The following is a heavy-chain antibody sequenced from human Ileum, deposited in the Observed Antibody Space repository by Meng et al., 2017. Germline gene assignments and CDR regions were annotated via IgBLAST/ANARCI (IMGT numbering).Heavy chain of an antibody. CDR2: AST. V-gene: IGHV4-61*08. Sequence: QGQLQEAGPALVRPSETLSLICTVSGGSVSSAGYQWGWIRQPPGKGLEWIGYASTNYNPSLKSRVTISLDTSKNQFSLKLSSVTAADTAVYYCARDHWGSLDYWGQGILVTVSS. D-gene: IGHD7-27*01. CDR1: GGSVSSAGYQ. J-gene: IGHJ4*02. CDR3: ARDHWGSLDY.